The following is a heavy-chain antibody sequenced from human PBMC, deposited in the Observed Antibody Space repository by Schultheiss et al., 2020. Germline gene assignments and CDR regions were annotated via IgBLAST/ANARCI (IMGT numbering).Heavy chain of an antibody. CDR1: GFTFSSYA. D-gene: IGHD2-15*01. Sequence: GGSLRLSCAASGFTFSSYAMSWVRQAPGKGLEWVAVISYDGSNKYYAESVKGRFTISRDNSKNTLYLQMNSLRAEDTAVYYCAKDAGYSAYYFDYWGQGTLVTVSS. V-gene: IGHV3-30*18. J-gene: IGHJ4*02. CDR3: AKDAGYSAYYFDY. CDR2: ISYDGSNK.